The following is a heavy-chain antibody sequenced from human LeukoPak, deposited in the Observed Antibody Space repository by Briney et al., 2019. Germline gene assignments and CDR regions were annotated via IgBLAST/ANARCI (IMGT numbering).Heavy chain of an antibody. D-gene: IGHD1-26*01. CDR1: GFTFSSYA. J-gene: IGHJ4*02. Sequence: GGALRLSCAASGFTFSSYAMSWVRQAPGKGLEWVSAIRDSGSNTHYADSVKGRFTTSRDNSKNTLFLQMNSLRAEDTAIYYCAKYGPQDSGSSHFDYWGQGALVTVSS. CDR3: AKYGPQDSGSSHFDY. CDR2: IRDSGSNT. V-gene: IGHV3-23*01.